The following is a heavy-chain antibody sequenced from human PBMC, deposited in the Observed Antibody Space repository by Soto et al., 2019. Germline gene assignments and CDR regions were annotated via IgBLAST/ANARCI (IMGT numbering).Heavy chain of an antibody. CDR2: IIPILGIA. J-gene: IGHJ6*02. D-gene: IGHD3-10*01. V-gene: IGHV1-69*02. Sequence: QVQLVQSGAEVKKPGSSVKVSCKASGGTFSSYTISWVRQAPGQGLEWMGRIIPILGIANYAQKFQGRVTXTXXKSTSTAYMELSSVRSEDTAVYYCARFRGSYGMDVWGQGTTVTVSS. CDR1: GGTFSSYT. CDR3: ARFRGSYGMDV.